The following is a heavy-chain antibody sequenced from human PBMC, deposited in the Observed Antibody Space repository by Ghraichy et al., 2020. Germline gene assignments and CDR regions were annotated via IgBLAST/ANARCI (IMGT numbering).Heavy chain of an antibody. CDR1: GFTFSNYW. Sequence: LSLTCAASGFTFSNYWMTWVRQAPGKGLEWVANIKQDGSLKYYVDSVKGRFTVSRDNAKNSVYLQMNTLRAEDTAVYYCARIGYSSSSLDYWGQGTLVTVSS. V-gene: IGHV3-7*04. CDR2: IKQDGSLK. J-gene: IGHJ4*02. D-gene: IGHD6-6*01. CDR3: ARIGYSSSSLDY.